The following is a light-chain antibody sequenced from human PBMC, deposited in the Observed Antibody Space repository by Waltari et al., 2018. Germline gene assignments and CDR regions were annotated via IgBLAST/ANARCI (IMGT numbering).Light chain of an antibody. CDR1: SSDVGGYDY. CDR3: SSYTSSSTLEV. Sequence: QSALTQPASVSGSPGQAITISCTGTSSDVGGYDYASWYQQPPGKAPKLMIYDVSNRPSGVSNRFSGSKSGNTASLTISGLQAEDEADYYCSSYTSSSTLEVFGGGTKLTVL. J-gene: IGLJ2*01. V-gene: IGLV2-14*03. CDR2: DVS.